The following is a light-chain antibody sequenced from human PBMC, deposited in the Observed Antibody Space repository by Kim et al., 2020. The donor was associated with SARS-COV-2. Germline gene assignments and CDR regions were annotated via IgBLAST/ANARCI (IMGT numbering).Light chain of an antibody. V-gene: IGLV3-9*01. CDR1: NIGSKN. Sequence: VSVALGQTARITCGGNNIGSKNAPWYQQKPGQAPVLVIYRDSNRPSGIPERFSGSNSGNTATLTISRAQAGDEADYYCQVWDSSIVFGTGTKVTVL. CDR2: RDS. CDR3: QVWDSSIV. J-gene: IGLJ1*01.